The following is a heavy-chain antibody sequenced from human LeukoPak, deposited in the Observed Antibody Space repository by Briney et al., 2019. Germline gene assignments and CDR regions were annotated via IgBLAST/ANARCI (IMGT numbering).Heavy chain of an antibody. V-gene: IGHV3-23*01. Sequence: GGSLRLSCAGYGITFSSYAMSWVRQAPGKGLEWVSSISGSGGTTYYADSVKGRFTISRDNSKNTLYLQMNSLRAEDTAVYYCASRFTVTTYSFDIWGQGTMVTISS. CDR3: ASRFTVTTYSFDI. CDR2: ISGSGGTT. D-gene: IGHD4-17*01. J-gene: IGHJ3*02. CDR1: GITFSSYA.